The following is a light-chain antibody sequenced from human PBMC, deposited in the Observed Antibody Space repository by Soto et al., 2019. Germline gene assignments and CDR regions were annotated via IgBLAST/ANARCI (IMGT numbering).Light chain of an antibody. Sequence: QSVLTQPPSVSGAPGQRVTISCTGSSSNIGADFDVHWYQHLPGTAPKLLISHNNNRPSGVPDRFSGSKSGTSASLAITGLKTDDEADYYCQSYHSGNVVFGGGTKLTVL. J-gene: IGLJ2*01. CDR2: HNN. CDR3: QSYHSGNVV. V-gene: IGLV1-40*01. CDR1: SSNIGADFD.